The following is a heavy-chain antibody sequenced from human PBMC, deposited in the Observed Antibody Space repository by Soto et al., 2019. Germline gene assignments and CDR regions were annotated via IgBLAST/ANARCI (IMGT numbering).Heavy chain of an antibody. CDR1: GGTFSSYT. J-gene: IGHJ6*03. CDR3: ARENQAWPDSEDYYYYYMDV. V-gene: IGHV1-69*04. CDR2: IIPILGIA. Sequence: ASVKVSCKASGGTFSSYTISWVRQAPGQGLEWMGRIIPILGIANYAQKFQGRVTITADKSTSTAYMELSSLRSEDTAVYYCARENQAWPDSEDYYYYYMDVWGKGTTVTVSS. D-gene: IGHD2-21*01.